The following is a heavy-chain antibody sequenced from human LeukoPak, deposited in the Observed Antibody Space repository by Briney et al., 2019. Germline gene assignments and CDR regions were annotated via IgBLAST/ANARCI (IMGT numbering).Heavy chain of an antibody. Sequence: GGSLRLSCAVSGFTYSSYDMHWVRQATGRGLEWVSGIGTDGDTYYAGSVKGRFNISRENAKNSLYLKMNSLRAEDTAVYYCARVLRYCSGGNCYSGGLGYMDVWGKGTTVTISS. CDR2: IGTDGDT. D-gene: IGHD2-15*01. V-gene: IGHV3-13*01. CDR3: ARVLRYCSGGNCYSGGLGYMDV. J-gene: IGHJ6*03. CDR1: GFTYSSYD.